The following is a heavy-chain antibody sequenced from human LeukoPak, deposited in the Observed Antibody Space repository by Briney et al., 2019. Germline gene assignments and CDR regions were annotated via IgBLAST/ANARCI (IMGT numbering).Heavy chain of an antibody. D-gene: IGHD5-12*01. J-gene: IGHJ4*02. CDR2: IWRDGIDI. V-gene: IGHV3-33*06. Sequence: GGSLRLSCAASGFDFSRYGMHWVRQAPGKGLEWLAVIWRDGIDIRYTDSVKGRFTISRDNSRSTQYLQLNGLRVDGTAVYYCAKGASGYGDFDYWGQGTLVTVSS. CDR3: AKGASGYGDFDY. CDR1: GFDFSRYG.